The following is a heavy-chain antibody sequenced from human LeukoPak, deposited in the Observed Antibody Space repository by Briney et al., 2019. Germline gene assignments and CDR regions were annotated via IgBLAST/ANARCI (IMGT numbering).Heavy chain of an antibody. D-gene: IGHD3-9*01. CDR3: ARLEGDDILTGYYLPMYYFDY. V-gene: IGHV5-10-1*01. Sequence: GESLKISCKGSGYSFTSYWISWVRQMPGKGLEWMGRIDPSDSYTNYSPSFQGHVTISADKSIGTAYLQWSSLKASDTAMYYCARLEGDDILTGYYLPMYYFDYWGQGTLVTVSS. J-gene: IGHJ4*02. CDR1: GYSFTSYW. CDR2: IDPSDSYT.